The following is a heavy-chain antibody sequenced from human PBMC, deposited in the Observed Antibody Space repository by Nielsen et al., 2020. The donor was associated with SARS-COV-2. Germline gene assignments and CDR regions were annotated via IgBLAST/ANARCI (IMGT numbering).Heavy chain of an antibody. CDR2: IYPGDSDT. Sequence: GESLKISCKGSGYSFTSYWIGWVRQMPGKGLEWMGIIYPGDSDTRYSPPFQGQVTISADKSISTAYLQWSSLKASDTAMYYCARSPDYGDYGQYYYYYYMDVWGKGTTVTVSS. CDR3: ARSPDYGDYGQYYYYYYMDV. D-gene: IGHD4-17*01. J-gene: IGHJ6*03. V-gene: IGHV5-51*01. CDR1: GYSFTSYW.